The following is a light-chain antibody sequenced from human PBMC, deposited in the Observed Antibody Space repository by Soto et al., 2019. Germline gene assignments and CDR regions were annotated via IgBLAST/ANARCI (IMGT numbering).Light chain of an antibody. CDR2: EVS. Sequence: QSVLTQPASVSGSPGQSITISCTGTSSDFGDYDYVSWYLQHPGKVPKLMIYEVSNRPSGVSNRFSGSKSGNTASLTISGLQAEDEADYYCSSYTSSILVFGGGTKVTVL. CDR3: SSYTSSILV. V-gene: IGLV2-14*01. CDR1: SSDFGDYDY. J-gene: IGLJ3*02.